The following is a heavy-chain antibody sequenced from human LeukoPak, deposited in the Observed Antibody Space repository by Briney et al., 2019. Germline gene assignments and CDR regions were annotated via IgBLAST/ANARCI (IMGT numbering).Heavy chain of an antibody. Sequence: GGSLRLSCAPSGFTFDDYAMHWVRQAPGKGLEWVSGISWNSGSISYADSVKGRFTISRDNAKNSLYLQVNSLRAEDTALYYCAKDRAGGSGSFFDYWGQGTLVTVSS. V-gene: IGHV3-9*01. CDR3: AKDRAGGSGSFFDY. J-gene: IGHJ4*02. CDR2: ISWNSGSI. D-gene: IGHD1-26*01. CDR1: GFTFDDYA.